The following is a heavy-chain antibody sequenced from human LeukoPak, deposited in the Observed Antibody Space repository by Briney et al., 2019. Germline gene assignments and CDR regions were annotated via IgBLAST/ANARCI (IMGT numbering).Heavy chain of an antibody. Sequence: ASVKVSCKASGYTFTSYAITWVRQAPGQGLEWMGWISASNGNTKYAQKLQGRVTMTTDTSTSTAYMELRSLRSDDTAVYYCARGSFGGYSSRWNPVDYWGQGTLVTVSP. D-gene: IGHD6-13*01. V-gene: IGHV1-18*01. J-gene: IGHJ4*02. CDR2: ISASNGNT. CDR3: ARGSFGGYSSRWNPVDY. CDR1: GYTFTSYA.